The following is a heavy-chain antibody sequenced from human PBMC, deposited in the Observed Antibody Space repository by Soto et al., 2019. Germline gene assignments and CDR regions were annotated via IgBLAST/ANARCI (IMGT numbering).Heavy chain of an antibody. J-gene: IGHJ4*02. D-gene: IGHD5-18*01. V-gene: IGHV4-59*01. CDR2: VYYTGTT. Sequence: SETLSLTCTVSGGSISSYFYIWVRQPPGKGLEWIGSVYYTGTTDYNPSLKSRVTISVDTSKTQFSLNLRSVTAADTAVYYCAKDGNIGYSYAYHFDYWGQGALVTVSS. CDR1: GGSISSYF. CDR3: AKDGNIGYSYAYHFDY.